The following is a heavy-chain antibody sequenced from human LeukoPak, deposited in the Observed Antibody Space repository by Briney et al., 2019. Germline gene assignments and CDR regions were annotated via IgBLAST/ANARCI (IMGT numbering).Heavy chain of an antibody. CDR1: GYSFTSYW. CDR3: ARRGYYDSSGYYISYYFDY. J-gene: IGHJ4*02. V-gene: IGHV5-51*01. CDR2: IYPGDSDT. D-gene: IGHD3-22*01. Sequence: GESLKISCKGSGYSFTSYWIGWVRQMPGKGLEWMGIIYPGDSDTRYSPSFQGQVTISADKSISTAYLQWSSLKASDTAMYYCARRGYYDSSGYYISYYFDYWGQGTLVTVSS.